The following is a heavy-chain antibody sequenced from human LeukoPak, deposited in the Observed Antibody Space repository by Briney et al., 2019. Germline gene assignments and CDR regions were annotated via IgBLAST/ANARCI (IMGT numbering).Heavy chain of an antibody. CDR2: IYSSGST. CDR3: AAITIFAAAKISDF. J-gene: IGHJ4*02. D-gene: IGHD3-3*01. V-gene: IGHV4-59*08. Sequence: SETLSLTCTVSGGSISSYYWSWIRQPPGKGLEWIGYIYSSGSTNYNPSLKSRVTISVDTSKNQFSLKLSSVTAADTAVYYCAAITIFAAAKISDFWGQGTLVTVSS. CDR1: GGSISSYY.